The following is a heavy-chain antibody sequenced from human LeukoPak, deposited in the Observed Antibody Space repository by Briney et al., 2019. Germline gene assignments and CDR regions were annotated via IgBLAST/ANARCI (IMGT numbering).Heavy chain of an antibody. Sequence: GGSLRLSCAASGFTFRSYEMNWVRQAPGQGLEWVPYISGSGSTIYYADSVQGRFTISRDNAKNSLYLQMNSLRAEDTAVYYCARDYGDYWWYFDLWGRGTLVTVSS. V-gene: IGHV3-48*03. D-gene: IGHD4-17*01. CDR3: ARDYGDYWWYFDL. CDR2: ISGSGSTI. J-gene: IGHJ2*01. CDR1: GFTFRSYE.